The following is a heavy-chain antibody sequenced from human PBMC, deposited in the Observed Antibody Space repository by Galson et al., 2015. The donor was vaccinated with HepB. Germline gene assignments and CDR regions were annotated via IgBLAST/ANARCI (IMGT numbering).Heavy chain of an antibody. J-gene: IGHJ6*02. CDR2: IWYDGSNK. CDR1: GFTFSSYG. V-gene: IGHV3-33*06. CDR3: AKDRAGIVGSTDYYYYYGVDV. Sequence: SLRLSCAASGFTFSSYGMHWVRQAPGKGLEWVAVIWYDGSNKYYADSVKGRFTISRDNSKNTLYLQMNSLRAEDTAVFYCAKDRAGIVGSTDYYYYYGVDVWGQGTTVTVSS. D-gene: IGHD1-26*01.